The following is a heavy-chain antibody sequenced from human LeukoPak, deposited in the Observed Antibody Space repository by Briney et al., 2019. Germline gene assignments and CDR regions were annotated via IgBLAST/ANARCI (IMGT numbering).Heavy chain of an antibody. J-gene: IGHJ1*01. CDR2: ISGSGGST. D-gene: IGHD3-3*01. CDR3: AKSGLGVLRFLEYFQN. V-gene: IGHV3-23*01. CDR1: GFTFSSYA. Sequence: GGSLRLSCAASGFTFSSYAMSWVRQAPGKGLEWVSDISGSGGSTYDADSVKGRFTISRDNSKNTLYLQMNSLRAEDTAVNYCAKSGLGVLRFLEYFQNWGQSTLVTVS.